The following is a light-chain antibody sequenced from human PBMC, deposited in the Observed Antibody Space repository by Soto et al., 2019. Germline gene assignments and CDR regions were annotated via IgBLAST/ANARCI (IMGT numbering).Light chain of an antibody. CDR3: QQSYNTLTWT. J-gene: IGKJ1*01. CDR1: QTISTF. V-gene: IGKV1-39*01. Sequence: DIQMTQSPSSLSASVGDRVIITCRASQTISTFLNWYQQKPGEAPRVLIYDASTSQTGVPSRFSGSGYGTDFTLTISSLQPEDFASYYCQQSYNTLTWTFGQGTKVDIK. CDR2: DAS.